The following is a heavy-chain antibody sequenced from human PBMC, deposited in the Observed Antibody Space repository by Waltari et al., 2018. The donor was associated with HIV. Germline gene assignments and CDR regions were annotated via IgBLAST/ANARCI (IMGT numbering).Heavy chain of an antibody. CDR3: ATGVRYYGP. CDR2: TYPDDTT. Sequence: EVLLAESGGGLIQPGGSLGLSCTASNFSISGRHVTWIRQAPGGSLEWVAVTYPDDTTHYADSVSGRFTISRAKSRTKVFLLMNSLFVDDTATYFCATGVRYYGPWGQGTRVTVSS. V-gene: IGHV3-53*01. D-gene: IGHD3-22*01. CDR1: NFSISGRH. J-gene: IGHJ5*02.